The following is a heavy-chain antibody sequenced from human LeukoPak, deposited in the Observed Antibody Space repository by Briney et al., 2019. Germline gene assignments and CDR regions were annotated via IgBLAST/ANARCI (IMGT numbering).Heavy chain of an antibody. D-gene: IGHD6-19*01. J-gene: IGHJ4*02. Sequence: PGGSLRLSCVASGFTFTSYWMSWVRQAPGQWLEWVANIKQDGNEKYYVDSVKGRFTISRDNAKNSLYLQMDILRDEDTAVYYCGRIYITVASRLLDYWGQGTLVTVSS. CDR2: IKQDGNEK. CDR3: GRIYITVASRLLDY. CDR1: GFTFTSYW. V-gene: IGHV3-7*05.